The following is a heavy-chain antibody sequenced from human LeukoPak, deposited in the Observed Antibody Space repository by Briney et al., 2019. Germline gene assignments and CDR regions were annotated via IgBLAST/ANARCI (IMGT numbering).Heavy chain of an antibody. D-gene: IGHD3-9*01. CDR1: GYTLTELS. V-gene: IGHV1-24*01. Sequence: ASVKVSCKVSGYTLTELSMHWVRQAPGKGLEWMVGFDPEDGETIYAQKFQGRVTMTEDTSTDTAYMELSSLRSEDTAVYYCATSMGRRDILTGYYGKGPYATSGLEYYFDYWGQGTLVTVSS. CDR3: ATSMGRRDILTGYYGKGPYATSGLEYYFDY. J-gene: IGHJ4*02. CDR2: FDPEDGET.